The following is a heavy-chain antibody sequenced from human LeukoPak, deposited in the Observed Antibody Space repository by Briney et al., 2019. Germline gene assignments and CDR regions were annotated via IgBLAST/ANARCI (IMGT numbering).Heavy chain of an antibody. J-gene: IGHJ4*02. CDR2: IKQDGSEK. V-gene: IGHV3-7*01. CDR1: GFTFSSYW. CDR3: ARVLDYGGNWDDY. Sequence: GGSLRLSCAASGFTFSSYWMSWVRQAPGKGLEWEANIKQDGSEKYYVDSVKGRFTISRDNAKNSLYLQMNSLRAEDTAVYYCARVLDYGGNWDDYWGQGTLVTVSS. D-gene: IGHD4-23*01.